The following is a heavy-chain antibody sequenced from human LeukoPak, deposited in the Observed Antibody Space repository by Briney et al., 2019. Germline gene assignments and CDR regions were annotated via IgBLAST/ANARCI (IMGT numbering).Heavy chain of an antibody. J-gene: IGHJ6*03. CDR2: IYHTGST. Sequence: SETLSLTCIVSGYSISSGYYWGWIRQPPGKGLEWIGSIYHTGSTYYNPSLQSRVTMSVDTPRNQFSLKLSSVTAAHTAVYYCARGSAPSIHHYYYYMDVWGQGTTVTVSS. CDR3: ARGSAPSIHHYYYYMDV. D-gene: IGHD6-6*01. CDR1: GYSISSGYY. V-gene: IGHV4-38-2*02.